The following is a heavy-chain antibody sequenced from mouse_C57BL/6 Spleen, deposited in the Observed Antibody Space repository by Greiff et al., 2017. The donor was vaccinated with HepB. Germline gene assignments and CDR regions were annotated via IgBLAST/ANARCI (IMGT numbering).Heavy chain of an antibody. D-gene: IGHD1-1*01. CDR3: TRWDYYGSSFYYFDY. CDR2: IYPGNSDT. CDR1: GYTFTSYW. Sequence: EVQLQQSGTVLARPGASVKMSCKTSGYTFTSYWMHWVKQRPGQGLEWIGAIYPGNSDTSYNQKFKGKAKLTAVTSASTAYMELSSLTNEDSAVYYCTRWDYYGSSFYYFDYWGQGTTLTVSS. V-gene: IGHV1-5*01. J-gene: IGHJ2*01.